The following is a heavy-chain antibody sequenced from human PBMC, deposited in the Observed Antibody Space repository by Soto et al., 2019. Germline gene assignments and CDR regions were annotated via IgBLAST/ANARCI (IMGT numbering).Heavy chain of an antibody. D-gene: IGHD5-12*01. CDR1: GFTFSTYW. V-gene: IGHV3-7*01. J-gene: IGHJ4*02. CDR2: IHQDGGVR. CDR3: ARDGQGGFLDY. Sequence: EVQLVESGGGLVQPGGSLRLSCAASGFTFSTYWMSWVRQAPGKGLEWVTNIHQDGGVRDYVDSVKGRFTISRDNAKNSVYLQMNSLRAEDTAVYYCARDGQGGFLDYWRQGTLAIFSS.